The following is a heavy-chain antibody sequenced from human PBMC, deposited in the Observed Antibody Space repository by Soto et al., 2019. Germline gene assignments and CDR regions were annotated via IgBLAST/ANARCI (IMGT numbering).Heavy chain of an antibody. CDR2: IYSGGST. J-gene: IGHJ4*02. V-gene: IGHV3-66*01. CDR1: GFTVSSNY. CDR3: ARDNVWFGERDY. Sequence: EVQVVESGGGLVQPGGSLRLSCAVSGFTVSSNYMSWVRQAPGKGLEWVSVIYSGGSTYYADSVKGRFTISRDNFKNTLSLQMNSLRAEDTAVYYCARDNVWFGERDYWGQGTLVTVSS. D-gene: IGHD3-10*01.